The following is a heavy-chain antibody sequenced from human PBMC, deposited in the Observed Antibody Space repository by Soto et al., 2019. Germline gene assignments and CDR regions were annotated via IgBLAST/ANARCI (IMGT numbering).Heavy chain of an antibody. Sequence: QVQLVESGGGVVQPGRSLRLSCAASGFTFSSYGMHWVRQAPGKGLEWVAAISYDGSNKYYADSVKGRFTISRDNSKNTLHLQMNNLRAEDTAVYYCAEEPYYYDSSRYYGYYYYYGMGVWGQGTTVTVSS. CDR2: ISYDGSNK. CDR1: GFTFSSYG. J-gene: IGHJ6*02. D-gene: IGHD3-22*01. CDR3: AEEPYYYDSSRYYGYYYYYGMGV. V-gene: IGHV3-30*18.